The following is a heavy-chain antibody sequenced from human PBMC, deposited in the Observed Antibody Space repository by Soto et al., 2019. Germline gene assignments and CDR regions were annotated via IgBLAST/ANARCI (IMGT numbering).Heavy chain of an antibody. D-gene: IGHD6-6*01. J-gene: IGHJ6*02. Sequence: GGSLRLSCAASGFTFSSYAMSWVRQAPGKGLEWVSAISGSGGSTYYADSVKGRFTISRDNSKNTLYLQMNSLRAEDTAVYYCAKDGGKQLALYYYYGMDVWGQGTTVTVSS. CDR3: AKDGGKQLALYYYYGMDV. CDR1: GFTFSSYA. V-gene: IGHV3-23*01. CDR2: ISGSGGST.